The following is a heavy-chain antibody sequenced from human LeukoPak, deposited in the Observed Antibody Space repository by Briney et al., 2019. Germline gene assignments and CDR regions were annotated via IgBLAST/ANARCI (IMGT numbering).Heavy chain of an antibody. D-gene: IGHD3-10*01. CDR3: AREGGYGSGSYQGRGFDY. V-gene: IGHV1-8*02. J-gene: IGHJ4*02. CDR2: MNPNSGNT. CDR1: GGTFSSYA. Sequence: ASVKVSCKASGGTFSSYAISWVRQAPGQGLEWMGWMNPNSGNTGYAQKFQGRVTMTRNTSISTAYMELSSLRSEDTAVYYCAREGGYGSGSYQGRGFDYWGQGTLVTVSS.